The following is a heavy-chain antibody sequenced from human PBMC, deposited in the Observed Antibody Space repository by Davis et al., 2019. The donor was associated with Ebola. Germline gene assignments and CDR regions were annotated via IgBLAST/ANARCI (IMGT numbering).Heavy chain of an antibody. J-gene: IGHJ4*02. D-gene: IGHD2-8*01. CDR2: ISAYNGNT. CDR3: ARDQDVFFTNGISYGPRTNLDY. V-gene: IGHV1-18*04. Sequence: AASVKVSCKASGYTFTSYGISWVRQAPGQGLEWMGWISAYNGNTNYAQKLQGRVTMTTDTSTSTAYMELRSLRSDDTAVYYCARDQDVFFTNGISYGPRTNLDYWGRGTLVTVSS. CDR1: GYTFTSYG.